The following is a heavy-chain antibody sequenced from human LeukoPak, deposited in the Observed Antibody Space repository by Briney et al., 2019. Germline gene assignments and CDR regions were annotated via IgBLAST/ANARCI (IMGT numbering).Heavy chain of an antibody. J-gene: IGHJ4*02. Sequence: GGSLRLSCAASGSTFSSYAMSWVRQAPGKGLEWVSAISGSGGSTYYADSVKGRFTISRDNSKNTLYLQMNSLRAEDTAVYYCAKRHSPYYYDSSGPPAYWGQGTLVTVSS. CDR1: GSTFSSYA. CDR3: AKRHSPYYYDSSGPPAY. V-gene: IGHV3-23*01. D-gene: IGHD3-22*01. CDR2: ISGSGGST.